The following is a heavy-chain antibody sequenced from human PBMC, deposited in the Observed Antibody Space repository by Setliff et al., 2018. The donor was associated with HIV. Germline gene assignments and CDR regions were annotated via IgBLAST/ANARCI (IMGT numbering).Heavy chain of an antibody. CDR3: ARVSTDYVWGSFLSSGPYYFDF. V-gene: IGHV4-4*07. D-gene: IGHD3-16*01. CDR2: IHTSGTT. J-gene: IGHJ4*02. Sequence: SSETLSLTCTVSGDSINTHYWSWIRQPAGKGLEWIGHIHTSGTTNYNPSLKSRVTISADTSKSQFSLKLTSVTAADTAAYFCARVSTDYVWGSFLSSGPYYFDFWGQGALVTVSS. CDR1: GDSINTHY.